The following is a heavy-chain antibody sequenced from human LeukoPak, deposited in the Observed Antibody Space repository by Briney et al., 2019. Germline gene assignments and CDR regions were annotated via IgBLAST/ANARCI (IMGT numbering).Heavy chain of an antibody. J-gene: IGHJ4*02. V-gene: IGHV4-30-4*01. Sequence: SETLSLTCTVSGGSISSGDYYWNWIRQPPGKGLEWIGYIYYSGSTYYSPSLKSRVTISVDTSKNQFSLKVNSLTAADTAVYYCAREPIGTHFDYWGRGTLVTVSS. CDR2: IYYSGST. D-gene: IGHD1-7*01. CDR3: AREPIGTHFDY. CDR1: GGSISSGDYY.